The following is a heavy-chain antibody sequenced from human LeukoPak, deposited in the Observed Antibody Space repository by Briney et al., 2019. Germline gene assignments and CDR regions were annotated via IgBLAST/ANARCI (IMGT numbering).Heavy chain of an antibody. CDR2: IYPGDSDT. CDR3: ASLGGYGSGSSYFDY. J-gene: IGHJ4*02. V-gene: IGHV5-51*01. D-gene: IGHD3-10*01. Sequence: GESLMISCKGSGYSFTSYWIGWVRQMPGKGLEWMGIIYPGDSDTRYSPSFQGQVTISADKSISTAYLQWSSLKASDTAMYYCASLGGYGSGSSYFDYWGQGTLVTVSS. CDR1: GYSFTSYW.